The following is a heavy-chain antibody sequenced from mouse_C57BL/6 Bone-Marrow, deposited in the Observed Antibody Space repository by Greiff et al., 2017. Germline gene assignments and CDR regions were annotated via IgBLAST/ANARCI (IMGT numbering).Heavy chain of an antibody. V-gene: IGHV1-77*01. J-gene: IGHJ3*01. CDR3: TRRRKNDGDYGTFAY. D-gene: IGHD2-3*01. Sequence: QVQLQQSGAELVKPGASVKISCKASGYTFTDYYINWVKQRPGQGLEWIGKIGPGSGSTYYNEKFKGKATLTADKSSSTADIQLSSLTSKDSAVYFGTRRRKNDGDYGTFAYWGQGTLVTVSA. CDR2: IGPGSGST. CDR1: GYTFTDYY.